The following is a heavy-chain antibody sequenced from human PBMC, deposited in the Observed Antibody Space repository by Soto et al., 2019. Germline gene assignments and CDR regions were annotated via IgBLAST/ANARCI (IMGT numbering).Heavy chain of an antibody. J-gene: IGHJ4*02. CDR3: AGGGAGSGPFTWELPDH. CDR2: LTPFSGDV. V-gene: IGHV1-45*02. CDR1: GNTFTYRY. D-gene: IGHD1-26*01. Sequence: QMQLVQSGAEVKKTGSSVTVSCKALGNTFTYRYLHWVRQAPGQALEWMGWLTPFSGDVDYAQKFQERVTNTRDRSINTAKMQVSSLRSEATAMDFCAGGGAGSGPFTWELPDHWGQGTLVTFSS.